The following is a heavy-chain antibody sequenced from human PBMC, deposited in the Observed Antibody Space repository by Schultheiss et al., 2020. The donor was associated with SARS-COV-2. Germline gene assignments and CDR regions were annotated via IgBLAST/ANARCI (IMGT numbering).Heavy chain of an antibody. Sequence: ASVKVSCKASGYTFTSYAMHWVRQAPGQRLEWMGWISPYNGNTIYAQNLLGRVTMTTDTSTSTAYMELRSLRSDDTAVYYCARGPVTTDIDYYYYGMDVWGQGTTVTVSS. V-gene: IGHV1-18*01. J-gene: IGHJ6*02. CDR3: ARGPVTTDIDYYYYGMDV. D-gene: IGHD4-17*01. CDR1: GYTFTSYA. CDR2: ISPYNGNT.